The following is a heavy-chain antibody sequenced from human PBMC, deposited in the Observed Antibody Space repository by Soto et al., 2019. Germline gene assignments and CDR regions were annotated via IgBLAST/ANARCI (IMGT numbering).Heavy chain of an antibody. J-gene: IGHJ6*02. Sequence: PGGSLRLSCAASGFTFSSYGMHWVRQAPGKGLEWVAVIYDGSNKYYADSVKGRFTISRDNSKNTLYLQMNSLRAEDTAVYYCAKILQLGDYAYYYYGMDVWGQGTTVTVSS. CDR1: GFTFSSYG. D-gene: IGHD4-17*01. V-gene: IGHV3-30*18. CDR2: IYDGSNK. CDR3: AKILQLGDYAYYYYGMDV.